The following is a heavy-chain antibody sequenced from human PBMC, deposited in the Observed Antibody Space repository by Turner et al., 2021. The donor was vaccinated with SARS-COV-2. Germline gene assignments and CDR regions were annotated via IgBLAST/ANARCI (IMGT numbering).Heavy chain of an antibody. D-gene: IGHD6-13*01. CDR3: ASSSGYSSNWYLKH. Sequence: VQLVESGGGLVQPGRSLRLSFPASGFTVSSNYMTWVRQAPGKGLEWVSVIYSGGSTYYADSVKGRFTISRHNSKNTLYLQMNSLRPEDTAVYYCASSSGYSSNWYLKHWGQGTLVTVSS. CDR1: GFTVSSNY. V-gene: IGHV3-53*04. CDR2: IYSGGST. J-gene: IGHJ4*02.